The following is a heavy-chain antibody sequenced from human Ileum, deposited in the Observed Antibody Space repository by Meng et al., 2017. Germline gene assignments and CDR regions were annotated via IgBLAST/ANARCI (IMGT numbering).Heavy chain of an antibody. CDR2: ISSSSSYI. V-gene: IGHV3-21*01. J-gene: IGHJ4*02. CDR1: GFTFSSYS. CDR3: AIAPPRAGFDY. Sequence: GESLKISCAASGFTFSSYSMNWVRQAPGKGLECVSSISSSSSYIYYADSVKGRFTISRDNAKNSLYLQMNSLRAEDTAVYYCAIAPPRAGFDYWGQGTLVTVSS.